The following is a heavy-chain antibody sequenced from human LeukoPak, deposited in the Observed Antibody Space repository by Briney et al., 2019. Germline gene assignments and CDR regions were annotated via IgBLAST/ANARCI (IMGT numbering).Heavy chain of an antibody. CDR3: ARDLLKTYDYVWGSYRLNYFDY. V-gene: IGHV4-4*02. Sequence: SETLSLTCAVSGGSISSSNWWSWVRQPPGKGLEWIGEIYHSGSTNYNPSLKSRVTISVDKSKNQFSLKLSSVTAADTAVYYCARDLLKTYDYVWGSYRLNYFDYWGQGTLATVSS. D-gene: IGHD3-16*02. J-gene: IGHJ4*02. CDR2: IYHSGST. CDR1: GGSISSSNW.